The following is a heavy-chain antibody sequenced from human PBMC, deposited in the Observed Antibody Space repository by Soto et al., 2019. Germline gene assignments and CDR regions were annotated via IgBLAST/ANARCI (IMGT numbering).Heavy chain of an antibody. CDR1: GYTFISYG. V-gene: IGHV1-18*01. J-gene: IGHJ6*04. CDR2: ISAYNGNT. CDR3: EIRGKYCTNSVCSIYGMDV. Sequence: QVQLVQSGAEVKKPGASVKVSCKASGYTFISYGISWVRQAPGQGLEGMGWISAYNGNTNYAQKFPRRLTRTTDTSTTTAYMELTRLRSDDTAVYYCEIRGKYCTNSVCSIYGMDVWGEGTTVSVSS. D-gene: IGHD2-8*01.